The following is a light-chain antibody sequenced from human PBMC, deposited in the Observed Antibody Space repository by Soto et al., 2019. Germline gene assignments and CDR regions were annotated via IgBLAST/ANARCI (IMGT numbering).Light chain of an antibody. CDR1: SSDVGGYNC. V-gene: IGLV2-14*01. Sequence: QSALTQPASVSGSPGQSITISCTGTSSDVGGYNCVSWYQQHPGKAPKLMIYDVSNRPSGVSNRFSGSKSGNTASLTISGLQAEDEADYYCSSYTSSSTDVVFGGGTKLTVL. J-gene: IGLJ2*01. CDR3: SSYTSSSTDVV. CDR2: DVS.